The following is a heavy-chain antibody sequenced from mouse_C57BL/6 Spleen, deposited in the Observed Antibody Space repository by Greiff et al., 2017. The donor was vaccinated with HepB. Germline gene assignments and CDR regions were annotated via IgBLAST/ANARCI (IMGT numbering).Heavy chain of an antibody. J-gene: IGHJ3*01. CDR1: GYTFTSYW. CDR2: IDPSDSYT. Sequence: VQLQQPGAELVKPGASVKLSCKASGYTFTSYWMQWVKQRPGQGLEWIGEIDPSDSYTNYNQKFKVKATLTVDTSSSTAYMQLSSLTAEDSAVYDSARGEGNYGSWFAYWGKGTLVTVSA. CDR3: ARGEGNYGSWFAY. V-gene: IGHV1-50*01. D-gene: IGHD1-2*01.